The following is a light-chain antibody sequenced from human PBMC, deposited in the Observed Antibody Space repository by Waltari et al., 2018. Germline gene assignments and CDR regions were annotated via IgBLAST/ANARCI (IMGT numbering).Light chain of an antibody. Sequence: ETVLTQSQGTLSLSPGERASRSCRASQSVTGSYIPWYQQGPGQAPRLLNSGASNRATGIPDRFSGSRSGTEFTLTISRLGRDDFAVYYCQQYGDSRWTFGQGTKVEIK. CDR2: GAS. J-gene: IGKJ1*01. V-gene: IGKV3-20*01. CDR3: QQYGDSRWT. CDR1: QSVTGSY.